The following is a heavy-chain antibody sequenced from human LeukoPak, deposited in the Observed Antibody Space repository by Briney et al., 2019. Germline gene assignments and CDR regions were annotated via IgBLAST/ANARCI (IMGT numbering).Heavy chain of an antibody. CDR2: ISGSGGST. Sequence: GGSLRLSCAASGFTFSSYAMSWVRQAPGKGLEWVSAISGSGGSTYYADSVKGRFTISRDNSKNTLYLQMNSLRAEDTAVYYCTTAGSSIPPYYFDYWGQGTLVTVSS. CDR3: TTAGSSIPPYYFDY. J-gene: IGHJ4*02. D-gene: IGHD6-13*01. V-gene: IGHV3-23*01. CDR1: GFTFSSYA.